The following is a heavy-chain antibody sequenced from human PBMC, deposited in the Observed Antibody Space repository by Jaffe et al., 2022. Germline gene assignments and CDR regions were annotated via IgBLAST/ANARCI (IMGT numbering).Heavy chain of an antibody. D-gene: IGHD3-3*01. CDR2: ISGSGGST. Sequence: EVQLLESGGGLVQPGGSLRLSCAASGFTFSSYAMSWVRQAPGKGLEWVSAISGSGGSTYYADSVKGRFTISRDNSKNTLYLQMNSLRAEDTAVYYCAKGDPTYYDFWSGYSPGPHFDYWGQGTLVTVSS. CDR1: GFTFSSYA. CDR3: AKGDPTYYDFWSGYSPGPHFDY. J-gene: IGHJ4*02. V-gene: IGHV3-23*01.